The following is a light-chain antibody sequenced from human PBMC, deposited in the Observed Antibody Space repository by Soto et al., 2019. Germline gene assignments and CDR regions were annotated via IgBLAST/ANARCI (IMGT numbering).Light chain of an antibody. Sequence: EIVLTQSPATLSVSPGETATVSCRASQSISKYLAWYQQKPGQTPRLLIYNASNRAAGIPARFSGSGSGTDFTLTIAWLEPEDFAVYYCQQRTNWPPKLTFGGGTRVE. CDR3: QQRTNWPPKLT. CDR2: NAS. V-gene: IGKV3-11*01. J-gene: IGKJ4*01. CDR1: QSISKY.